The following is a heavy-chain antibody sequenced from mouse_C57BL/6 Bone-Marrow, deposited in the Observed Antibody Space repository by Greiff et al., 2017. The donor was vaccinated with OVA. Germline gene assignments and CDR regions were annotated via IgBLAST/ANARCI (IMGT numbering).Heavy chain of an antibody. D-gene: IGHD1-1*01. CDR1: GYTFTSYW. J-gene: IGHJ2*01. Sequence: QVQLQQPGAELVKPGASVKLSCKASGYTFTSYWMHWVKQRPGQGLEWIGMIHPNSGSTNYNEKFKSKATLTVDKSSSTAYMQLSSLTSEDSAVYYCARDYYGSSLGYWGQGTTLTVSS. CDR3: ARDYYGSSLGY. CDR2: IHPNSGST. V-gene: IGHV1-64*01.